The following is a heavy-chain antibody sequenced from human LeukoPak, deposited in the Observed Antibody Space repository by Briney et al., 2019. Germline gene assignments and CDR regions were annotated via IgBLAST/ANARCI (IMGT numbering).Heavy chain of an antibody. V-gene: IGHV3-23*01. J-gene: IGHJ3*02. CDR1: GFTFSTYA. CDR2: ISGSGDTT. CDR3: AKEKRNLRGARDAFDI. D-gene: IGHD1-26*01. Sequence: GGSLRLSCAASGFTFSTYAMSWVRQAPGKGLDWVSTISGSGDTTYYADSVKGRFTISRDNSKNTLHLQMNSLRAEHTATYYCAKEKRNLRGARDAFDIWGQGTVVTVSA.